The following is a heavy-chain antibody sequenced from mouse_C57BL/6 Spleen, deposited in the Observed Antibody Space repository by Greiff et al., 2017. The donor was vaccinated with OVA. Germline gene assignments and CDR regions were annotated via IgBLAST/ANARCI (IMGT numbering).Heavy chain of an antibody. CDR1: GYAFTNYL. V-gene: IGHV1-54*01. Sequence: QVQLQQSGAELVRPGASVKVSCKASGYAFTNYLIEWVKQRPGQGLEWIGVINPGSGGTNYNEKFKGKATLTADKSSSTAYMQLSSLTSEDSAVYFCARGMDDYEGRVYYDYWGQGTTLTVSS. CDR2: INPGSGGT. J-gene: IGHJ2*01. CDR3: ARGMDDYEGRVYYDY. D-gene: IGHD2-4*01.